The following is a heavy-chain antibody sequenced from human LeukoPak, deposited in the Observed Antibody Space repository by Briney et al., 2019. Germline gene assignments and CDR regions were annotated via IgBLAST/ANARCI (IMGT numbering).Heavy chain of an antibody. CDR2: IGGCSSTR. D-gene: IGHD6-25*01. CDR3: ARGPCGDAY. Sequence: GGSQTLFCAPSGLTLSVYTMKWARHARGRGLECVSSIGGCSSTRYYAHSVEARAPLSRQNNKNSVSPQMNSLRVEDTAVYYCARGPCGDAYWGQGTLVTVSS. V-gene: IGHV3-21*01. J-gene: IGHJ4*02. CDR1: GLTLSVYT.